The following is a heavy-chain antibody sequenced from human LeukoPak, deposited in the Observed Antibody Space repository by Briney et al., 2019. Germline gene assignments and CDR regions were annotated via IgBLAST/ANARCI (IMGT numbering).Heavy chain of an antibody. J-gene: IGHJ4*02. D-gene: IGHD6-13*01. CDR1: GFTFSSFS. CDR2: ITSDSSAI. Sequence: PGGSLRLSCAASGFTFSSFSMNWVRQAPGQGLEWISYITSDSSAISYADSVKGRFTISRDNAKNSLFLQMNSLRAEDTAVYYCARLRSAAAGLDYWGQGTLVTVSS. CDR3: ARLRSAAAGLDY. V-gene: IGHV3-48*04.